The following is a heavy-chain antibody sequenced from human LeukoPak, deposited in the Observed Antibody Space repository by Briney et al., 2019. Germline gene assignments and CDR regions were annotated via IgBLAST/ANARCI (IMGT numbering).Heavy chain of an antibody. CDR2: IYYSGST. CDR3: RRESTLRHYQY. CDR1: GGSISSSSYY. J-gene: IGHJ4*02. V-gene: IGHV4-39*01. D-gene: IGHD3-16*01. Sequence: SETLSLTCTVSGGSISSSSYYWGWIRRPPGKGLEWIGSIYYSGSTYYNPSLKSRVTVSVDTSKNQFSLKLSPVSAADTSVYYCRRESTLRHYQYWGQGTLVTVSS.